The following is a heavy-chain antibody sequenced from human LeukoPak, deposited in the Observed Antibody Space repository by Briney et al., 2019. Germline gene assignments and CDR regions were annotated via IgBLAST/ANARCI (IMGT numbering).Heavy chain of an antibody. D-gene: IGHD4-17*01. CDR1: GGSFSGYY. CDR2: INHSGST. Sequence: PSETLSLTCAVYGGSFSGYYWSWIRQPPGKGLEWIGEINHSGSTNYNPSLKSRATISVDKSKNQFSLKLTSVTAADTAVYYCARNPGSDYPEWWGQGTLVTVSS. J-gene: IGHJ4*02. CDR3: ARNPGSDYPEW. V-gene: IGHV4-34*01.